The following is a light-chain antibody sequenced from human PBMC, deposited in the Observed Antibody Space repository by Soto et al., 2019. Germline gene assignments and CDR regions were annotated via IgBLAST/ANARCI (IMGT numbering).Light chain of an antibody. Sequence: DIVMTQSPDSLAVSLGERATINCKSSQSVLYSSDNKNYLAWYQQKPGQPPKLLISWASTRECGVPDRFSGSGSGTDFTLTISSLQAEDVAVYYCQQYYSTPLTFGGGTKVQIK. CDR3: QQYYSTPLT. CDR2: WAS. J-gene: IGKJ4*01. CDR1: QSVLYSSDNKNY. V-gene: IGKV4-1*01.